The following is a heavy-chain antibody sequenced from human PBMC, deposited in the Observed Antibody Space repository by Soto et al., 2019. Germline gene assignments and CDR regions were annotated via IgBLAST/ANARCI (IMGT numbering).Heavy chain of an antibody. CDR3: VKDGSSGWPYYYGLDV. V-gene: IGHV3-30*18. Sequence: AVGSLRLSGAASGFTFSNYGMHWVRQAPGKGLEWAAVISYDGSNKNYADSVKGRFTISRDNSKNTLYLQMSSLRAEDTAVYYCVKDGSSGWPYYYGLDVWGQGTTVTVSS. CDR2: ISYDGSNK. D-gene: IGHD6-19*01. J-gene: IGHJ6*02. CDR1: GFTFSNYG.